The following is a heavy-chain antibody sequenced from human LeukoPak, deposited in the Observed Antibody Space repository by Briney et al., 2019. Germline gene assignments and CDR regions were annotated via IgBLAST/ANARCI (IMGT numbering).Heavy chain of an antibody. J-gene: IGHJ4*02. V-gene: IGHV3-23*01. CDR1: GFTFSSYA. Sequence: GGSLRLSCAASGFTFSSYAMSWVRQVPGKGLEWVSSISGSGGNTYNADSVKGRFTVSRDNSKNTLYLQMNSLRAEDTAVYYCAKDRKVYEGTYGDHDYWGQGTLVTVSS. CDR2: ISGSGGNT. D-gene: IGHD4-17*01. CDR3: AKDRKVYEGTYGDHDY.